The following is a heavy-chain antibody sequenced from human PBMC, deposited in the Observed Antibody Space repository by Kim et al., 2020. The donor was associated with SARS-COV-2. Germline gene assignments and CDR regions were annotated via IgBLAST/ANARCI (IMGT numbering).Heavy chain of an antibody. CDR3: ARVTPSGASYYFDY. CDR2: IYYSGST. Sequence: TLSLTCTVSGGSISSGGYYWSWIRQHPGKGLEWIGYIYYSGSTYYNPSLKSRVTISVDTSKNQFSLKLSSVTAADTAVYYCARVTPSGASYYFDYWGQGTLVTVSS. J-gene: IGHJ4*02. V-gene: IGHV4-31*03. D-gene: IGHD6-19*01. CDR1: GGSISSGGYY.